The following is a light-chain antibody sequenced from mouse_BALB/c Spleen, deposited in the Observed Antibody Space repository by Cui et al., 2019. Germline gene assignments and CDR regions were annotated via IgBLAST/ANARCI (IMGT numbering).Light chain of an antibody. CDR3: HQWSSYPWT. Sequence: QIVLTQSQAIMSASLGEEITLTCSASSSVSYMHWYQQKSGTSPKLLIYSTSNLASGVPSRFSGSGSGTFYSLTISSVEAEDSAYYYCHQWSSYPWTFGGGTKLEIK. CDR2: STS. V-gene: IGKV4-80*01. CDR1: SSVSY. J-gene: IGKJ1*01.